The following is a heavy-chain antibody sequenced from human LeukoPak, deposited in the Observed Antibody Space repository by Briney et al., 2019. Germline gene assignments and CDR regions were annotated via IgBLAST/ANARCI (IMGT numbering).Heavy chain of an antibody. CDR1: GGSISSDY. D-gene: IGHD3-10*01. V-gene: IGHV4-59*01. J-gene: IGHJ4*02. Sequence: SETLSLTCTVSGGSISSDYWSWIRQPPGKGLEWIGYIYYSGSTNYNPSLKSRVTISVDTSKNQFSLKLSSLTAADTAVYYCASSRGRCFDYWGQGTLVTVSS. CDR3: ASSRGRCFDY. CDR2: IYYSGST.